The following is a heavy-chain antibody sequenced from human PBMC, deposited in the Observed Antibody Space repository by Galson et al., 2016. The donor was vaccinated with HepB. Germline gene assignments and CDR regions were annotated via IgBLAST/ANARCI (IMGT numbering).Heavy chain of an antibody. D-gene: IGHD3-10*01. CDR3: ARGAGASLHPDF. CDR1: GGSIRSSNW. V-gene: IGHV4-4*02. Sequence: SETLSLTCAVSGGSIRSSNWWTWVRQPPGKGLEWIGEIYPSGTTNYNPSLKSRVTISVDKSNNQPSLKLRSVTAADTAVYFCARGAGASLHPDFWGQGTLVTVSS. CDR2: IYPSGTT. J-gene: IGHJ4*02.